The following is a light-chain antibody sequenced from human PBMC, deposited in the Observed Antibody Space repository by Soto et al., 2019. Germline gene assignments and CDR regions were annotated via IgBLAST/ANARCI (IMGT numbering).Light chain of an antibody. V-gene: IGKV3-20*01. CDR1: QSVTNSA. CDR2: GAS. Sequence: EIVLTQSPGTLSLSPGERATLSCRAGQSVTNSALAWYQQKRGQAPRLLVFGASNRATGIPDRFSGSGSGTEFTLTITRLEPEDFAVYYCHHYGSSPWTFGQGTKVDIK. CDR3: HHYGSSPWT. J-gene: IGKJ1*01.